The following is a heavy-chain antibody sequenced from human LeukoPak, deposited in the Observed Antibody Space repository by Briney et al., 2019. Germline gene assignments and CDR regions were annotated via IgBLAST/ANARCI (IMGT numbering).Heavy chain of an antibody. D-gene: IGHD3-16*02. V-gene: IGHV1-8*01. CDR1: GYTFTSYD. Sequence: ASVKVSCKASGYTFTSYDINWVRQAPGQGLEWMGWMNPNSGNTGYAQKFQGRVTMTRNTSISTAYMELSSLRSEDTAVYYCARGGTRYDYVWGSYPGALFGYWGQGTLVTVSS. CDR3: ARGGTRYDYVWGSYPGALFGY. J-gene: IGHJ4*02. CDR2: MNPNSGNT.